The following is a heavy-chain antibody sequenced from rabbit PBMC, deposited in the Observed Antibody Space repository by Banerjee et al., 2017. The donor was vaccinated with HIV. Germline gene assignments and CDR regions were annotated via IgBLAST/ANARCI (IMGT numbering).Heavy chain of an antibody. V-gene: IGHV1S45*01. D-gene: IGHD2-1*01. J-gene: IGHJ4*01. CDR1: GFSFSSGDD. CDR2: IPTGYGGA. Sequence: QEQLVESGGGLVKPGASLTLTCNASGFSFSSGDDMCWVRQAPGKGLEWIGCIPTGYGGAYYGSWAKDRFTISKTSSTVDLKMTSLTVADTATYFCAKSQATADWGLDGWGPGTL. CDR3: AKSQATADWGLDG.